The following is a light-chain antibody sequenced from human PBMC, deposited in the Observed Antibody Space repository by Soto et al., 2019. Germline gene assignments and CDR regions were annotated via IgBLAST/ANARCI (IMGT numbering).Light chain of an antibody. J-gene: IGKJ4*01. Sequence: DIQMTQSPSTLSASVGDRVTITCRASQSISSWLAWYQQKPGKAPKLLIYKASSLESGVPSRFSGSGSGTEFTLTISSLQPDDFATYFGQQYNSDWLSFGGGTKVEIK. V-gene: IGKV1-5*03. CDR2: KAS. CDR3: QQYNSDWLS. CDR1: QSISSW.